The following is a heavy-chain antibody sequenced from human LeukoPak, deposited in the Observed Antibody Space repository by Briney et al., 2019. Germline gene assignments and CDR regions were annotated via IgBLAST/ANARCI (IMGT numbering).Heavy chain of an antibody. CDR1: GYSFTTDW. J-gene: IGHJ4*02. Sequence: GESLKISCKASGYSFTTDWIAWVRQMPGKGLEWMGIIYPGDSDTRYCPSFQGQVTISADNPISTAYLQWSSLKASDTAMYYCARGGRRAVAGTFDYWGQGTLVTVSS. CDR3: ARGGRRAVAGTFDY. CDR2: IYPGDSDT. D-gene: IGHD6-19*01. V-gene: IGHV5-51*04.